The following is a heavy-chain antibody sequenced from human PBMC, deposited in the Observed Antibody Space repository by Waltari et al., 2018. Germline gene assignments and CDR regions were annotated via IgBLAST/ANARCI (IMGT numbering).Heavy chain of an antibody. CDR2: ITPIFGTA. CDR1: GGTFSSYA. V-gene: IGHV1-69*12. Sequence: QVQLVQSGAEVKKPGSSVKVSCKASGGTFSSYAISWVRQAPGQGLEWMGGITPIFGTANYAQKFQGRVTITADESTSTAYMGLSSLRSEDTAVYYCARTMRDSYGARDAFDIWGQGTMVTVSS. CDR3: ARTMRDSYGARDAFDI. J-gene: IGHJ3*02. D-gene: IGHD5-18*01.